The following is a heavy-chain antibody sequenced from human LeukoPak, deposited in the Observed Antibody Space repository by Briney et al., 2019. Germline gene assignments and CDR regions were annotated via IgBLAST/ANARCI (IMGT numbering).Heavy chain of an antibody. V-gene: IGHV3-11*04. CDR1: GFTFSDYY. D-gene: IGHD3-22*01. CDR3: ARDPSPYYYDSSGYYPLGFDY. J-gene: IGHJ4*02. Sequence: GGSLRLSCAASGFTFSDYYMSWIRQAPGKGLEWVSYISSSGSTIYYADSVKGRFTISRDNSKNTLYLQMNSLRAEDTAVYYCARDPSPYYYDSSGYYPLGFDYWGQGTLVTVSS. CDR2: ISSSGSTI.